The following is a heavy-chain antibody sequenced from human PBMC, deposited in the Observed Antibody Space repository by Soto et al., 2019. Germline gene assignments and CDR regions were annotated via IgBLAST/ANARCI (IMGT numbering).Heavy chain of an antibody. J-gene: IGHJ5*02. D-gene: IGHD3-22*01. CDR3: AKELDYYDSSAHPHNWFDP. CDR1: GFTFSSYA. Sequence: EVQLLESGGGLVQPGGSLRLSCAASGFTFSSYAMSWVRQAPGKGLEWVSAISGSGGSTYNADSVKGRFTISRDNSKNTLYLQMNSLRAEDTAVYYCAKELDYYDSSAHPHNWFDPWGQGTLVTVSS. CDR2: ISGSGGST. V-gene: IGHV3-23*01.